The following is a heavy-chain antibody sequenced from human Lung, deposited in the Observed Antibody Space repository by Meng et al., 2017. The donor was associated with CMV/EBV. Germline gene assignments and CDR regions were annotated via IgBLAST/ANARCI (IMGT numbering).Heavy chain of an antibody. V-gene: IGHV3-30*02. Sequence: GESLKISCAASGTSFSTYAMNWVRQAPGKGLEWVAFLRHDGSGEHYADSVKGRFTISRDTSKETLYLQMNSLRAEDTAVYYCAKSPPRMITFGGLIATTWXQETXVTVDS. J-gene: IGHJ5*02. CDR2: LRHDGSGE. CDR1: GTSFSTYA. D-gene: IGHD3-16*02. CDR3: AKSPPRMITFGGLIATT.